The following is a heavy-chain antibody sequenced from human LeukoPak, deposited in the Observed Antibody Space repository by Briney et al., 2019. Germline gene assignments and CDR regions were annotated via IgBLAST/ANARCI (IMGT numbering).Heavy chain of an antibody. V-gene: IGHV3-48*04. J-gene: IGHJ4*02. CDR1: GFPFSSYS. Sequence: GGSLRLSCAASGFPFSSYSMNWVRQAPGEGLEWVSYISSSRTTSYADSVKGRFTISRDNAKNSLYLQMNSLRAEDTAVYYCARGGHYDILTGIWGQGTLVTVSS. D-gene: IGHD3-9*01. CDR3: ARGGHYDILTGI. CDR2: ISSSRTT.